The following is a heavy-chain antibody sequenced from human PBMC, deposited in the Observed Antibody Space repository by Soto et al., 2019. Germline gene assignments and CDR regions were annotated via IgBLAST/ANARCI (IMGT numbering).Heavy chain of an antibody. CDR1: GYIFNNYG. J-gene: IGHJ2*01. Sequence: QGQLVQSGAEVRKPGASVKVSCQASGYIFNNYGLSWVRQVPGQGLEWVGWVVPYVGKTDYAPKFRDRVTMTADTTTNTAYMELRSLTSDDSALYYCARCYCSVGSCFTCLHFALWGRGTLVSVSS. CDR2: VVPYVGKT. D-gene: IGHD6-19*01. V-gene: IGHV1-18*01. CDR3: ARCYCSVGSCFTCLHFAL.